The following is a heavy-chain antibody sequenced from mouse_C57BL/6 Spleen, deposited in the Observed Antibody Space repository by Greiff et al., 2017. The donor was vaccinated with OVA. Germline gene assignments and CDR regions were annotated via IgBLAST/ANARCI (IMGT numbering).Heavy chain of an antibody. CDR3: TRLITYYFDY. J-gene: IGHJ2*01. D-gene: IGHD2-4*01. V-gene: IGHV1-15*01. CDR1: GYTFTDYE. CDR2: IDPETGGT. Sequence: QVQLKQSGAELVRPGASVTLSCKASGYTFTDYEMHWVMQTPVHGLEWIGAIDPETGGTAYNQKFKGKAILTADKSSSTAYMELRSLTSEDSAVYYCTRLITYYFDYWGQGTTLTVSS.